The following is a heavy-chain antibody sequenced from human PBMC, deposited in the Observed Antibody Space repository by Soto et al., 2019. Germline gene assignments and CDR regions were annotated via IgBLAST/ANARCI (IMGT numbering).Heavy chain of an antibody. CDR2: INADNGDT. D-gene: IGHD3-10*01. J-gene: IGHJ5*02. V-gene: IGHV1-3*03. CDR1: GGTFSSYA. Sequence: ASVKVSCKASGGTFSSYAISWVRQAPGQGLEWMGWINADNGDTKYSQEFQDRVTITRDTSASTAYMELNSLTSEDTAVYYCAKSGARSPGNWLDPWGQGTLVTFSS. CDR3: AKSGARSPGNWLDP.